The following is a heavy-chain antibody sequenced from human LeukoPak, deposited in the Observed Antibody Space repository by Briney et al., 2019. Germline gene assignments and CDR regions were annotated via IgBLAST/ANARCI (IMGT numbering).Heavy chain of an antibody. V-gene: IGHV3-21*01. Sequence: GGALRLSRAPSRFSFNSYIMNGVRQAPGRGVDWVSSISSSSSYISYADSVKGRFAISRDNAKNSLYLQMHFLRADDTGVYYCASDLEPADYSPIDYWGQGTLVTVSS. D-gene: IGHD5-12*01. CDR1: RFSFNSYI. J-gene: IGHJ4*02. CDR2: ISSSSSYI. CDR3: ASDLEPADYSPIDY.